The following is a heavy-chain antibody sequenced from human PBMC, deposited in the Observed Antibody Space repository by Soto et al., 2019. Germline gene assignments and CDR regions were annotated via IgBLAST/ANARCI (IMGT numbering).Heavy chain of an antibody. CDR2: IYYSGST. D-gene: IGHD2-15*01. Sequence: PSETLSLTCTVSGGSISSYYWSWIRQPPGKGLEWIGYIYYSGSTNYNPSLKSRVTISVDTSKNQFSLKLSSVTAADTAVYYCARVGGYYYYHYGMDVWGQGITVTVSS. CDR1: GGSISSYY. V-gene: IGHV4-59*01. J-gene: IGHJ6*02. CDR3: ARVGGYYYYHYGMDV.